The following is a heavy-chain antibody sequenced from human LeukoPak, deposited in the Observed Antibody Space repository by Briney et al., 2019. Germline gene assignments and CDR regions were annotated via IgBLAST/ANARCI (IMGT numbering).Heavy chain of an antibody. CDR2: ISAYNGNT. V-gene: IGHV1-18*01. D-gene: IGHD2-21*02. J-gene: IGHJ6*02. CDR1: GYTFTSYG. Sequence: GASVKVSCKASGYTFTSYGISWVRQAPGQGLEWMGWISAYNGNTNYAQKLQGRVTMTTDTSTSTAYMELRSLRSDDTAVYYCARAPGVTVLYYYYGMDVWGQGTTVTVSS. CDR3: ARAPGVTVLYYYYGMDV.